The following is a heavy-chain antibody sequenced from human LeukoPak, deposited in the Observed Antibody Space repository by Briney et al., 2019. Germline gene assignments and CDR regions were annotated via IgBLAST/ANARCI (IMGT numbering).Heavy chain of an antibody. Sequence: GGSLRLSCAASGFTFSSYAMSWVRQAPGKGLEWVSAISGSGGSTYYADSVKGRFTISRDNSKNTLYLQMNSLRAEDTAVYYCAKTTNYDFWSGYYTGRGYFDYWGQGTLVTVSS. CDR2: ISGSGGST. J-gene: IGHJ4*02. CDR1: GFTFSSYA. V-gene: IGHV3-23*01. CDR3: AKTTNYDFWSGYYTGRGYFDY. D-gene: IGHD3-3*01.